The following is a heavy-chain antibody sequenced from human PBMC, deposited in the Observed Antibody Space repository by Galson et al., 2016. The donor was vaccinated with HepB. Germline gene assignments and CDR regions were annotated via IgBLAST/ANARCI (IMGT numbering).Heavy chain of an antibody. J-gene: IGHJ4*02. D-gene: IGHD6-13*01. CDR3: ARGNLWYDY. Sequence: SLTCAVSGYSISSGYQWGWIRQPPGKGLEWIGSIYHSGSTYYNPSLKSRVTISVDTSKNQFSLKLSSVTAADTAVYYCARGNLWYDYWGQGTLVTVSS. CDR2: IYHSGST. V-gene: IGHV4-38-2*01. CDR1: GYSISSGYQ.